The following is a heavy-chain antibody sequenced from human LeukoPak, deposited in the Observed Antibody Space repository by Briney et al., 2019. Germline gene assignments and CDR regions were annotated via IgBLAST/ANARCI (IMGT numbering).Heavy chain of an antibody. CDR2: ISAYNGNT. V-gene: IGHV1-18*01. J-gene: IGHJ5*02. Sequence: VASVTVSCTASGYTFTSYGISWVRQAPGQGLEWMGWISAYNGNTNYAQKLQGRVTMTTDTSTSTAYMELRSLRSDDTAVYYCARGGLVGAWQHWFDPWGQGTLVTVSS. CDR1: GYTFTSYG. CDR3: ARGGLVGAWQHWFDP. D-gene: IGHD1-26*01.